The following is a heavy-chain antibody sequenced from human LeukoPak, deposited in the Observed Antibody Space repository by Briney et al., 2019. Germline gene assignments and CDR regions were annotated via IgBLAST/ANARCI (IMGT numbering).Heavy chain of an antibody. CDR2: ISSSGSTI. CDR1: GFTFSSYE. CDR3: ARPRSSYYYGSGSYYNY. J-gene: IGHJ4*02. Sequence: PGGSLRLSCAASGFTFSSYEMNWVRQAPGKGLEWVSYISSSGSTIYYADSVKGRFTISRDNSKNTLYLQINSLRAEDTAVYYCARPRSSYYYGSGSYYNYWGQGTLVTVSS. D-gene: IGHD3-10*01. V-gene: IGHV3-48*03.